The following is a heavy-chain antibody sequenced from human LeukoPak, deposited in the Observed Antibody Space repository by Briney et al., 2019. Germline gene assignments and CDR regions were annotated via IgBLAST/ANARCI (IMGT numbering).Heavy chain of an antibody. V-gene: IGHV3-48*02. CDR1: GFTFSSYS. CDR2: ISSSSSTI. Sequence: GGSLRLSCAASGFTFSSYSMNWVRQAPGNGLEWVSYISSSSSTIYYADSVKGRFTISRDNAKNSLYLQMNSLRDEDTAVYYCARVGYCSSTSCYKTFDYWGQGTLVTVSS. D-gene: IGHD2-2*02. J-gene: IGHJ4*02. CDR3: ARVGYCSSTSCYKTFDY.